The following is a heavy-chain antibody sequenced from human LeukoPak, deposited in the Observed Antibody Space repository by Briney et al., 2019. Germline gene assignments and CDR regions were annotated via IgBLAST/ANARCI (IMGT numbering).Heavy chain of an antibody. V-gene: IGHV4-61*01. D-gene: IGHD6-13*01. CDR2: IYYSGST. Sequence: PSETLSLTCTVSGGSISSSSYYWSWIRQPPGKGLEWIGYIYYSGSTNYNPSLKSRVTISVDTSKNQFSLKLSSVTAADTAVYYCARDQRAAAGKGYYYYYMDVWGKGTTVTVSS. J-gene: IGHJ6*03. CDR1: GGSISSSSYY. CDR3: ARDQRAAAGKGYYYYYMDV.